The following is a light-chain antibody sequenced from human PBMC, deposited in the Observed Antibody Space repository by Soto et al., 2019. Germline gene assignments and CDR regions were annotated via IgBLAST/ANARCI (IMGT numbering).Light chain of an antibody. J-gene: IGLJ2*01. CDR3: SSCAGSNNLV. CDR2: EVS. CDR1: SSDIGGCSY. Sequence: QSALTQPPSASGSPGQSVTISCTGTSSDIGGCSYVSWYQQHPGKAPKLMIYEVSKRPSGVPDRFSGSKSGNTASLTVSGLQAEDEADYYCSSCAGSNNLVFGGGTQLTVL. V-gene: IGLV2-8*01.